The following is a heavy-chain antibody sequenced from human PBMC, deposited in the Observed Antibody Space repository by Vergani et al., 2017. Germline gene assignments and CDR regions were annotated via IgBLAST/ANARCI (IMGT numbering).Heavy chain of an antibody. CDR3: ARDSNWGFGWFDP. V-gene: IGHV3-30-3*01. D-gene: IGHD7-27*01. CDR2: ISYDGSNK. Sequence: QVQLVESGGGVVQPGRSLRLSCAASGFTFSSYAMHWVRQAPGKGLEWVAVISYDGSNKYYADSVKGRFTISRDNSKNTLYLQMNSLRAEDTAVYYCARDSNWGFGWFDPWGQGTLVTVSS. CDR1: GFTFSSYA. J-gene: IGHJ5*02.